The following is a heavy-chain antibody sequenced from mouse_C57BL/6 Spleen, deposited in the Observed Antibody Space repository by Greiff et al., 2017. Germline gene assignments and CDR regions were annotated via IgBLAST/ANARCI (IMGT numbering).Heavy chain of an antibody. CDR2: IYPRSGNT. D-gene: IGHD2-4*01. CDR3: ARGGVYDYDVDY. V-gene: IGHV1-81*01. CDR1: GSTFTGYG. J-gene: IGHJ4*01. Sequence: QVQLQQSGAGLARPGASVKLSCKASGSTFTGYGISWVRQRTGQGLEWIGEIYPRSGNTYYNEKFKGKATLTADKSSSTAYMELRSLTSEDSAVYFCARGGVYDYDVDYWGQGTSVTVSS.